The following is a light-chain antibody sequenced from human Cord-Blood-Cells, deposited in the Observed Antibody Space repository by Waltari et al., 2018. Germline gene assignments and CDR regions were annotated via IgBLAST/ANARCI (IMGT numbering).Light chain of an antibody. V-gene: IGLV2-23*03. Sequence: QSALTQPASVSGSPGQSITISCTGTSSDVGSYTLVSWYQQHPGKAPKRMIYEGSKRPSGVSNRCSGSKSCNTAALTISGLQAEDEADYYCCSYAGSSTFVVFGGGTKLTVL. CDR1: SSDVGSYTL. CDR2: EGS. CDR3: CSYAGSSTFVV. J-gene: IGLJ2*01.